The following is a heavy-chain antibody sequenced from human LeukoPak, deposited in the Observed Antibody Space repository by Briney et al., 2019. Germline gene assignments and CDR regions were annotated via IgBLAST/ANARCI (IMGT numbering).Heavy chain of an antibody. CDR2: ISAYNGYT. CDR3: ARESMGHDFWSGYYQERSDH. CDR1: GYTFTSYG. Sequence: GASVKVSCKASGYTFTSYGISWVRQAPGQGLEWMGWISAYNGYTNFAQKLQGRVTMTTDTSTSTAYMELRSLRSDDTAVYYCARESMGHDFWSGYYQERSDHWGQGTLVTVSS. V-gene: IGHV1-18*01. D-gene: IGHD3-3*01. J-gene: IGHJ4*02.